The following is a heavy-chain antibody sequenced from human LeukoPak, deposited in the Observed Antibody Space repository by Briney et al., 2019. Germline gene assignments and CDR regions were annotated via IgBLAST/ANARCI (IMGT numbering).Heavy chain of an antibody. CDR1: GGSISSYY. CDR3: ARAWQWLPLDS. D-gene: IGHD6-19*01. Sequence: ETLSLTCTVYGGSISSYYWSWIRQPAGKGLEWIGRIHTSGSTNYNPSLKSRVTMSVDTSKNQFSLKVTSVTAADTAVYYCARAWQWLPLDSWGQGTLVTVSS. J-gene: IGHJ4*02. V-gene: IGHV4-4*07. CDR2: IHTSGST.